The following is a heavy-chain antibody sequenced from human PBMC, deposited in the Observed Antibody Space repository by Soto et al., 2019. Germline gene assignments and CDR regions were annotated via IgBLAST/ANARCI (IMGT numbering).Heavy chain of an antibody. V-gene: IGHV1-69*13. Sequence: SVKVSCKASGGTFSSYAISWVRQAPGQGLEWMGGIIPIFGTANYAQKFQGRVTITADESTSTAYMELSSLRSEDTAVYYCARGKAYYGSGGYYYGMDVWGQGTTVTVSS. D-gene: IGHD3-10*01. CDR3: ARGKAYYGSGGYYYGMDV. J-gene: IGHJ6*02. CDR1: GGTFSSYA. CDR2: IIPIFGTA.